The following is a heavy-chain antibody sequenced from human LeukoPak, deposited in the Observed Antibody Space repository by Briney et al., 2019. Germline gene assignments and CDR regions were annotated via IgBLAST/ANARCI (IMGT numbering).Heavy chain of an antibody. Sequence: GGSLRLSCAASGFTFSSYGMHWVRQAPDKGLEWVAFIRYDGSNKYYADSVKGRFTISRDNSKNTLYLQMNSLRAEDTAVYYCARDWGVALDAFDIWGQGTMVTVSS. D-gene: IGHD2-8*01. CDR3: ARDWGVALDAFDI. V-gene: IGHV3-30*02. CDR2: IRYDGSNK. CDR1: GFTFSSYG. J-gene: IGHJ3*02.